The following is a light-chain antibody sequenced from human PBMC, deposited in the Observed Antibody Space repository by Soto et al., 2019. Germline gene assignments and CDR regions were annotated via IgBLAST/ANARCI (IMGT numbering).Light chain of an antibody. CDR1: SSNIGSNT. CDR2: SNN. CDR3: AAWDGXXNXVA. V-gene: IGLV1-44*01. J-gene: IGLJ2*01. Sequence: QSVLTQPPSASGTPGQRVTISCSGSSSNIGSNTVNWYQQLPGTAPKLLIYSNNQRPSGVPDRVSGSKSGTSASLAISGLQSEDEADYYCAAWDGXXNXVAFGGGTKLTVL.